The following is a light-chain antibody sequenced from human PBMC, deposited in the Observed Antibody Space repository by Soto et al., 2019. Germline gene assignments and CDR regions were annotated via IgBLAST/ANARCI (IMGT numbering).Light chain of an antibody. CDR1: QSISSW. J-gene: IGKJ2*01. CDR2: DAS. Sequence: DIQMTQSPSTLSASVGDRVTITCRASQSISSWLAWYQKKPGKAPKLLIYDASSLESGVPSRFSGSGSGTEFTLTISSRQTDDFATYYCQQYHSYSVTFGQGTKLEIK. CDR3: QQYHSYSVT. V-gene: IGKV1-5*01.